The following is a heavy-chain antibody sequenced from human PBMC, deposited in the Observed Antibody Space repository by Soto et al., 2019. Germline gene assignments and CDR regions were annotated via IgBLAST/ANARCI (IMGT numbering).Heavy chain of an antibody. Sequence: WETLSLTCTVSGGSVSSGDYYWSWIRQPPGKGLEWIGYIYYSGNTNYNPSLKSRVIISVDTSKNLFSLKLTSVTAADTAVYYCARIPVDTSMIYWLDPWGQGTLVTVSS. V-gene: IGHV4-61*08. D-gene: IGHD5-18*01. CDR2: IYYSGNT. J-gene: IGHJ5*02. CDR1: GGSVSSGDYY. CDR3: ARIPVDTSMIYWLDP.